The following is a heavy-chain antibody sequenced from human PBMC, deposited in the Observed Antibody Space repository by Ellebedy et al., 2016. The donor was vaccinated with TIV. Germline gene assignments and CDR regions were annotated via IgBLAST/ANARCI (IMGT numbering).Heavy chain of an antibody. V-gene: IGHV1-18*04. CDR1: GYTFPNYG. CDR2: ISAHNGDT. CDR3: ARASPSTSTAVTFDS. J-gene: IGHJ4*02. Sequence: ASVKVSCKTSGYTFPNYGVSWVRQAPGRGLEWMGWISAHNGDTDYAQNLQGRVTLTTDTSTSTAYMEMRSLTSDDTAVYFCARASPSTSTAVTFDSWGQGTLVTVSS. D-gene: IGHD6-19*01.